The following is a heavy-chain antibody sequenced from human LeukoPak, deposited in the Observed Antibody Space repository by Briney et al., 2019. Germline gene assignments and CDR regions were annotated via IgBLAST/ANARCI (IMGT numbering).Heavy chain of an antibody. D-gene: IGHD3-22*01. CDR1: GYSFTSYW. CDR2: IYPGDSDT. J-gene: IGHJ5*02. Sequence: GESLKISCKGSGYSFTSYWIGWVRQMPGKGLEWMGIIYPGDSDTRYSPSFQGQVTISADKSISTAYLQWSSLKASDTAMYYCARRGVRSSGYYINWFDPWGQGTLVTVSS. CDR3: ARRGVRSSGYYINWFDP. V-gene: IGHV5-51*01.